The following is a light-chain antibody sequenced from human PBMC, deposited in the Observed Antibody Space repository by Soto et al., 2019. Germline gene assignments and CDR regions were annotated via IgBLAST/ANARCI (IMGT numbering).Light chain of an antibody. CDR1: QSISSR. J-gene: IGKJ1*01. CDR3: QQYNTDSRMWT. V-gene: IGKV1-5*03. Sequence: DIQMTQSPYTLTASVGDRVTITCRASQSISSRLAWYQEKPGKAPRLLIYEASSSESEVPSRFSGSGFGTEFTLSIRSLQPEDFATYYCQQYNTDSRMWTFGQGTKVDNK. CDR2: EAS.